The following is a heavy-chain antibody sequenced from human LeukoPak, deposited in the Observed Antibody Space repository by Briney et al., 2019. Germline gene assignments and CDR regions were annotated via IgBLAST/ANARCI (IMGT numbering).Heavy chain of an antibody. CDR1: GGTFSSYA. Sequence: SVKVSCKASGGTFSSYAISWVRQAPGQGLEWMGGIIPIFGTANYAQKFQGRVTITTDESTSTAYMELSSLRSEDTAVYYCARDILGRSNGGSNYFGMEVWGQGTTVTVSS. J-gene: IGHJ6*02. CDR2: IIPIFGTA. V-gene: IGHV1-69*05. CDR3: ARDILGRSNGGSNYFGMEV. D-gene: IGHD2-15*01.